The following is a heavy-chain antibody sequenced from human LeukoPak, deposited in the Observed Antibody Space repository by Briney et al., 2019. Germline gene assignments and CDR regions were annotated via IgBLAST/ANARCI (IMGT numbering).Heavy chain of an antibody. CDR3: AKDALWFGESPVVDY. CDR2: ISYDGTSK. J-gene: IGHJ4*02. Sequence: PGGSLRLSCAASGFTFSSYAMHWVRQAPGKGLEWVAVISYDGTSKYYADSVKGRFTISRDNSKNTLYLQMNSLRAEDTAVYYCAKDALWFGESPVVDYWGQGTLVTVSS. V-gene: IGHV3-30*04. CDR1: GFTFSSYA. D-gene: IGHD3-10*01.